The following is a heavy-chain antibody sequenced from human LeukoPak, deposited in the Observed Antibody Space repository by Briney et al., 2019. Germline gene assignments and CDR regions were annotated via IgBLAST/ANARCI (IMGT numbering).Heavy chain of an antibody. D-gene: IGHD3-10*01. CDR1: GYSISSGFY. J-gene: IGHJ3*02. CDR3: AGDFREWAFDI. CDR2: LSHFGST. Sequence: PSETLSLTCTVSGYSISSGFYWSWIRQPPGKGLEWIGTLSHFGSTDYNPSLKRRVIISEDTSKKQFSLKLSSVTAADTAVYYCAGDFREWAFDIWGQGTMVTVSS. V-gene: IGHV4-38-2*02.